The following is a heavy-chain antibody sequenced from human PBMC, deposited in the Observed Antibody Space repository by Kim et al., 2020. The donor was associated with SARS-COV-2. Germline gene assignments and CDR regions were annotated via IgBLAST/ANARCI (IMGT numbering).Heavy chain of an antibody. CDR2: VSGSGGAA. D-gene: IGHD6-25*01. CDR3: AKGGRLYGLDV. J-gene: IGHJ6*02. CDR1: GFTFGSSA. Sequence: GGSLRLSCAASGFTFGSSAMSWVRQAPGRGLEWVSSVSGSGGAAFYADSLKGRFTISRDNSKNTLYLQMNSLRADDTAIYYCAKGGRLYGLDVWGQGTTV. V-gene: IGHV3-23*01.